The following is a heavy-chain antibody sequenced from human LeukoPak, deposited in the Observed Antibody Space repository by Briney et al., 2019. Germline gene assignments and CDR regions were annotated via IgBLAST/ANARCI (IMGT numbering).Heavy chain of an antibody. V-gene: IGHV3-21*01. CDR2: ISSSSSYI. J-gene: IGHJ4*02. CDR1: GFAFSNFY. Sequence: GGSLRLSCAASGFAFSNFYMTWMRQAPGEGLEWVSSISSSSSYIYYADSVKGRFTISRDNAKNSLYLQMNSLRAEDTAVYYCARDWASYSSGWYGVISDYWGQGTLVTVSS. D-gene: IGHD6-19*01. CDR3: ARDWASYSSGWYGVISDY.